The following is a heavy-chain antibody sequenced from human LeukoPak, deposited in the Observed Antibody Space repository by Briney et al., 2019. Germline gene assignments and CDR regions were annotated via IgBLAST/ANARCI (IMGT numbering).Heavy chain of an antibody. V-gene: IGHV4-39*07. Sequence: SETLSLTCTVSGGSISSSSYYWGWIRQPPGKGLEWIGSIYYSGSTYYNPSLKSRVTISVDTSKNQFSLKLSSVTAADTAVYYCARVDRYYASSGYYPRGHYYYYMDVWGKGTTVTVSS. D-gene: IGHD3-22*01. CDR2: IYYSGST. J-gene: IGHJ6*03. CDR3: ARVDRYYASSGYYPRGHYYYYMDV. CDR1: GGSISSSSYY.